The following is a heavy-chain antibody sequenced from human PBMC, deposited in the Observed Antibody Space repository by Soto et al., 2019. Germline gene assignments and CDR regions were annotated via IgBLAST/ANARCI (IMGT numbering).Heavy chain of an antibody. CDR1: GYTLTELS. CDR2: FDPENGET. Sequence: ASVKVSCKVSGYTLTELSMHWVRQAPGKGLEWMGGFDPENGETFYSQRFQGRVTLTEDTSTDTAYMELGSLRSEDTAVYYCAAEILSFLATMSLNYWGQGTLVTVSS. V-gene: IGHV1-24*01. CDR3: AAEILSFLATMSLNY. D-gene: IGHD5-12*01. J-gene: IGHJ4*02.